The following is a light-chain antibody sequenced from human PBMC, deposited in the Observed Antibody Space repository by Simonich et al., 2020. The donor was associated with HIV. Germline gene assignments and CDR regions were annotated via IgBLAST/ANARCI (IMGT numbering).Light chain of an antibody. CDR3: QQCHTHPHT. V-gene: IGKV4-1*01. CDR1: QSVLYSSNNKNY. Sequence: DIVMTQSPDSLAVSLGERATINCKSRQSVLYSSNNKNYLAWYQQKPGPPPKLLIYWASTRESGVPDRFSGSGSGTDFTLTISSLQAEDVAVYFCQQCHTHPHTFGQGTKVEIK. CDR2: WAS. J-gene: IGKJ2*01.